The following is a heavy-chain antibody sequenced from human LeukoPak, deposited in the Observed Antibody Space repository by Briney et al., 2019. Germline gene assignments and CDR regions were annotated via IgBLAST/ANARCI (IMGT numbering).Heavy chain of an antibody. D-gene: IGHD2-2*02. CDR3: ARHALITAISTYNWFDS. CDR1: GASVNSITYY. V-gene: IGHV4-39*01. Sequence: SETLSLTCSVSGASVNSITYYGGWIRLPPGKGLEWLGSIHHTGTTYYNPSLKSRVAISVDTSKNQFSLKLDSVTAADTAVYYCARHALITAISTYNWFDSWGQGTLVTVSS. J-gene: IGHJ5*01. CDR2: IHHTGTT.